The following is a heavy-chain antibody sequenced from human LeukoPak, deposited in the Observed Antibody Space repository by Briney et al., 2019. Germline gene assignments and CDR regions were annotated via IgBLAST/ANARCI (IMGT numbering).Heavy chain of an antibody. Sequence: SETLSLTCTVSGGSISSGSYSWGWIRQPPGKGLEWIGNISYSGNTYYNPSLKSRVTISVDTSKNQFSLKLSSVTAADTAVYYCARCADYIPMDVWGKGTTVTISS. J-gene: IGHJ6*04. CDR1: GGSISSGSYS. CDR3: ARCADYIPMDV. D-gene: IGHD4-11*01. V-gene: IGHV4-39*01. CDR2: ISYSGNT.